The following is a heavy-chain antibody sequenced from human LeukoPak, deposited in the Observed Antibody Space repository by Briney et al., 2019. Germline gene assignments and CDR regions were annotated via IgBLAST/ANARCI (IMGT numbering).Heavy chain of an antibody. D-gene: IGHD4-11*01. CDR1: GFTFSSYR. J-gene: IGHJ4*02. CDR3: AREISETYSTGIDY. CDR2: ISSSSSYI. V-gene: IGHV3-21*01. Sequence: KTGGSLRLSCAASGFTFSSYRMNWVRQAPGKGLEWVSSISSSSSYIYYADSEKGRFTISRDNAKNSLYLQMNSLRAEDTAVYYCAREISETYSTGIDYWGQGTLVTVSS.